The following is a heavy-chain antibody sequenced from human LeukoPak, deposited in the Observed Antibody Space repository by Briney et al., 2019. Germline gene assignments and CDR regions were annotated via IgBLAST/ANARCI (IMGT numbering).Heavy chain of an antibody. D-gene: IGHD5-24*01. CDR1: GFTFDDYA. CDR2: ISWNSGSI. Sequence: GRSLRLSCAASGFTFDDYAMHWVRQAPGKGLEWVSGISWNSGSIGYADSVKGRFTISRDNAKNSLYLQMNCLRAEDTALYYCAKDVEMATISAFDIWGQGTMVTVSS. J-gene: IGHJ3*02. V-gene: IGHV3-9*01. CDR3: AKDVEMATISAFDI.